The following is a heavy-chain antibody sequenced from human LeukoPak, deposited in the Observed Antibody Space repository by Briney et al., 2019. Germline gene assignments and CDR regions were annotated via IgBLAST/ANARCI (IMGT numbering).Heavy chain of an antibody. V-gene: IGHV3-23*01. CDR3: AKDSSQWIQWVSFDY. J-gene: IGHJ4*02. CDR2: ISGSGGST. D-gene: IGHD5-12*01. CDR1: GFTFSSYA. Sequence: PGGSLRLSCAASGFTFSSYAMSWVRQAPWKGLEWVSAISGSGGSTYYADSVKGRFTISRDNSKNTQYLQMNSLRAEDTAVYYGAKDSSQWIQWVSFDYWGQGTLVTVSS.